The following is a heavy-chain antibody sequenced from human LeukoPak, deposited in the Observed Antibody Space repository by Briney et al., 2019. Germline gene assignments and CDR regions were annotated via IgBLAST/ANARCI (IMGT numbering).Heavy chain of an antibody. D-gene: IGHD3-16*01. J-gene: IGHJ4*02. Sequence: ASVKVSCKASGYTFTGYYMHWVRQAPGQGLEWMGWINTNTGNPTYAQGFTGRFVFSLDTSVSTAYLQISSLKAEDTAVYYCARDYAESDYWGQGTLVTVSS. CDR1: GYTFTGYY. CDR2: INTNTGNP. V-gene: IGHV7-4-1*02. CDR3: ARDYAESDY.